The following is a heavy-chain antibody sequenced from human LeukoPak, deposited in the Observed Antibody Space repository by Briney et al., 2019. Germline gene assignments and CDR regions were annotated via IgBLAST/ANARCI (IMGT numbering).Heavy chain of an antibody. J-gene: IGHJ3*02. CDR2: NYSGDSDT. CDR1: GYSFTSYW. CDR3: AIFTQYDYNSSGAAFDS. V-gene: IGHV5-51*01. Sequence: GESLQISCKGSGYSFTSYWIGWVRQMPGKGLEWMGINYSGDSDTRYSPSFQGRVTISADKSMSTAYLKWNSLTAADTAMYYCAIFTQYDYNSSGAAFDSWGQGTMVTVSS. D-gene: IGHD3-22*01.